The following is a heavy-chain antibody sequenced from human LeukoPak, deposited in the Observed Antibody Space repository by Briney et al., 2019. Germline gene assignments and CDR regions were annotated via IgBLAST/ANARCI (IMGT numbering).Heavy chain of an antibody. CDR3: ARARLRFLDNLDY. D-gene: IGHD3-3*01. J-gene: IGHJ4*02. Sequence: GGSLRLSCAASGFTFKMYAMNWVRQAPGKGLEWVSVISGSGESIYYADSVKGRFTISRDNSKNILYLQMSNLSAEDTAVYYCARARLRFLDNLDYWGQGTLVTVSS. CDR1: GFTFKMYA. V-gene: IGHV3-23*01. CDR2: ISGSGESI.